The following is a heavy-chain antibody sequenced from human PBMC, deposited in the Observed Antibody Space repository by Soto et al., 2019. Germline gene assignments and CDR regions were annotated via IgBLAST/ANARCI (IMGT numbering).Heavy chain of an antibody. Sequence: QVQLVQSGAEVKKPGASVKVSCKASGYTFTSYGISWVRQAPGQGLEWMGWISAYNGNTNYAQKLQGRVTMTTDTSKSTAYMELRSLRSDDTAVYYCARATNFCSSTSCRIYYFDYWGQGTLVTVSS. D-gene: IGHD2-2*01. CDR1: GYTFTSYG. CDR3: ARATNFCSSTSCRIYYFDY. CDR2: ISAYNGNT. J-gene: IGHJ4*02. V-gene: IGHV1-18*01.